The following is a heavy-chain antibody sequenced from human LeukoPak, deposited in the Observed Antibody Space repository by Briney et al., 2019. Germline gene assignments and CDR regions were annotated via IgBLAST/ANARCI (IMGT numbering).Heavy chain of an antibody. J-gene: IGHJ3*02. Sequence: ASVKVSCKASGYTFTGYYMHWVRQAPGQGLEWMGWINPNSGGTNYAQKFQGRVTMTRDTSISTAYMELSRLRSDDTAVYYCARDAIVGATLRTDAFDIWGQGTMVTVSS. CDR2: INPNSGGT. V-gene: IGHV1-2*02. CDR3: ARDAIVGATLRTDAFDI. CDR1: GYTFTGYY. D-gene: IGHD1-26*01.